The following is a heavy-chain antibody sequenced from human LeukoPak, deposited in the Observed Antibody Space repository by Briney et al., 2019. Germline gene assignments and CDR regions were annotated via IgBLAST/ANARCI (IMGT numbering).Heavy chain of an antibody. CDR1: GFTFSSYS. Sequence: PGGSLRLSCAASGFTFSSYSMNWVRQAPGKRLEWVSSISSSSSYIYYADSVKGRFTISRDNAKNSLYLQMNSLRAEDTAVYYCARRGNYYYGSGSYFGDDYWGQGTLVTVSS. CDR2: ISSSSSYI. CDR3: ARRGNYYYGSGSYFGDDY. V-gene: IGHV3-21*01. D-gene: IGHD3-10*01. J-gene: IGHJ4*02.